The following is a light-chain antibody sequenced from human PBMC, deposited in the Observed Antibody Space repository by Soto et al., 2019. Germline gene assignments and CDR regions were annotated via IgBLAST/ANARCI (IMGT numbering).Light chain of an antibody. CDR2: GAY. V-gene: IGKV3-15*01. Sequence: EIVMTQSPATLSVSPGERATLSCRASQSVSSNLAWYQQKPGQAPRLLIYGAYTRAAGVPARFSGSGSGTEFTLTITSLQSEDIALYYCQQYNIWPPITVGQGKRLEIK. CDR3: QQYNIWPPIT. CDR1: QSVSSN. J-gene: IGKJ5*01.